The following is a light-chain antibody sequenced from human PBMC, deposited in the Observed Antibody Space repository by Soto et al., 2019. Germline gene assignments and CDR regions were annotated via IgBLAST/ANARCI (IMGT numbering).Light chain of an antibody. Sequence: EIVMTQSPATLSVSPGERATLSCRASQSVSSNLAWYQQKPGQAPRLLIYGASTRATGIPARFSGSGSGTEFILTISSLQSADFAVYYCQQYNNWPPYTFGQGTKLEIK. CDR1: QSVSSN. CDR3: QQYNNWPPYT. V-gene: IGKV3-15*01. CDR2: GAS. J-gene: IGKJ2*01.